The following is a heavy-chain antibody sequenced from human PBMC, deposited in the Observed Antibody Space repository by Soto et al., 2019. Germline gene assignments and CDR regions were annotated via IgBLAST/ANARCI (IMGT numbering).Heavy chain of an antibody. CDR1: GFSFSDYW. Sequence: GGSLRLSCAASGFSFSDYWMSWVRQAPGKGLEWVGNINQDGTGGYYVDFLKGRCTILRDNAKNSLFLQMHNLEADAAAFYCGASRGSAGIHFDSWGQGSLVTVSS. J-gene: IGHJ4*02. CDR3: ASRGSAGIHFDS. D-gene: IGHD5-12*01. V-gene: IGHV3-7*03. CDR2: INQDGTGG.